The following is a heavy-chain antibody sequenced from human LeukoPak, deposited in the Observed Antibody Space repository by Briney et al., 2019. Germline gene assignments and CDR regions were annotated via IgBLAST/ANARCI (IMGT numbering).Heavy chain of an antibody. CDR2: INWKGGST. Sequence: PGGSLRLSCAASGFTFDDYGMSWVRHAPGKGLEWVSGINWKGGSTAYADSVKGRFNIARENGKNSLYLQMNSLRAEDTASYYCARAETTGIQVWLPVHNWGQGTLVTVSS. D-gene: IGHD5-18*01. V-gene: IGHV3-20*04. CDR3: ARAETTGIQVWLPVHN. J-gene: IGHJ4*02. CDR1: GFTFDDYG.